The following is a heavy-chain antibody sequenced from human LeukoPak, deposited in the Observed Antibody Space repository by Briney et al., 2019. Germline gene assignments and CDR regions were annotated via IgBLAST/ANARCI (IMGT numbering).Heavy chain of an antibody. D-gene: IGHD6-19*01. CDR2: IYTSGST. Sequence: SETLSLTCTVSGDSISSFYWSWIRQPAGKGLEWIGRIYTSGSTNYNPSLKSRVTMSVDTSKNQFSLKLSSVTAADTAVYYCARGHRSGWYRYYFDYWGQGTLVTVSS. V-gene: IGHV4-4*07. J-gene: IGHJ4*02. CDR1: GDSISSFY. CDR3: ARGHRSGWYRYYFDY.